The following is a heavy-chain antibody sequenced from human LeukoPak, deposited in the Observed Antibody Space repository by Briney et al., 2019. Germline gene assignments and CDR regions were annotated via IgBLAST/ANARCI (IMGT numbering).Heavy chain of an antibody. D-gene: IGHD3-10*01. J-gene: IGHJ4*02. CDR2: IYISGST. Sequence: SETLSLTCTVSGDSISNYHWSWIRQPARQGLEWIGRIYISGSTHYNPSLKSRVTMSVDTSKNHFSLKLTSVTAADTAMYYCARNSGDYWGQGTLVTVSS. CDR1: GDSISNYH. CDR3: ARNSGDY. V-gene: IGHV4-4*07.